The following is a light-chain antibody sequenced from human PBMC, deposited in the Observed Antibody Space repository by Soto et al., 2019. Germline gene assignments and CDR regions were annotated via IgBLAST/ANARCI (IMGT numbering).Light chain of an antibody. V-gene: IGKV3-11*01. J-gene: IGKJ1*01. CDR1: QSVSSS. Sequence: EIVLTQSPATLSLSPGERATLSCRASQSVSSSLAWYQQKPGQAPRLLIYDASNRATGIPARFSSSGSGTDFTLTISSREPEDFAVYYCQQRSNWPPWTFGQGTKVEIK. CDR2: DAS. CDR3: QQRSNWPPWT.